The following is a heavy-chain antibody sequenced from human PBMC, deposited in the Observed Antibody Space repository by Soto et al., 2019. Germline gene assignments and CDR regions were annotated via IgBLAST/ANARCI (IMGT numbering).Heavy chain of an antibody. CDR1: GGTFSSYA. J-gene: IGHJ5*02. CDR3: ARDDNAIAAADKNWLDP. Sequence: SVKVSCKASGGTFSSYAISWVRQAPGQGLEWMGGIIPIFGTANYAQKFQGRVTITADESTSTAYMELSSLRSEDTAVYYCARDDNAIAAADKNWLDPWGQGTLVTVSS. V-gene: IGHV1-69*13. D-gene: IGHD6-13*01. CDR2: IIPIFGTA.